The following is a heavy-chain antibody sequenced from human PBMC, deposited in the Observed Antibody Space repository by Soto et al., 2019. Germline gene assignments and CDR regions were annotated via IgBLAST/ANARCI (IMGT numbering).Heavy chain of an antibody. CDR3: AHVLVVVANYGRDV. CDR2: IYWDDDK. V-gene: IGHV2-5*02. Sequence: QITLKESGPPLVKPTQTLTLTCTFSGFSLSTSGVGVGWIGQPPGKALEWLALIYWDDDKRYSPSLTSRLTTXKXPXXNHVVLTMTNMDPVDTATYYRAHVLVVVANYGRDVWGQGTTVTVSS. D-gene: IGHD2-15*01. CDR1: GFSLSTSGVG. J-gene: IGHJ6*02.